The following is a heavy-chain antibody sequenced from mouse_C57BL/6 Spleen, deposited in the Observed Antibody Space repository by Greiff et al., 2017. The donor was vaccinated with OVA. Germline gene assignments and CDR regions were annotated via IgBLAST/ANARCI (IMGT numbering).Heavy chain of an antibody. CDR3: ARDWGEYDGSYPMDY. D-gene: IGHD1-1*01. V-gene: IGHV3-6*01. Sequence: DVQLQESGPGLVKPSQSLSLTCSVTGYSITSGYYWNWIRQFPGNQLEWMGYISYDGSNNYNPSLKNRISITRDTSKNQFFLKLNSVTTEDTATDYSARDWGEYDGSYPMDYWGQGTSVTVSS. J-gene: IGHJ4*01. CDR1: GYSITSGYY. CDR2: ISYDGSN.